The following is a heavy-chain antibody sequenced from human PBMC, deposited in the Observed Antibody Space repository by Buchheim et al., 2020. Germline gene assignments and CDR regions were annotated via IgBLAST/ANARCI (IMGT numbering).Heavy chain of an antibody. J-gene: IGHJ4*02. V-gene: IGHV3-48*03. CDR3: ASTRQWLVGGGEYYFDY. D-gene: IGHD6-19*01. CDR2: ISSSGSTI. Sequence: EVQLVESGGGLVQPGGSLRLSCAASGFTFSSYEMNWVRQAPGKGLEWVSDISSSGSTIYFADSVKGRFTICRDNAKNSLCLPMNSLRAEDTAVYYCASTRQWLVGGGEYYFDYWGQGTL. CDR1: GFTFSSYE.